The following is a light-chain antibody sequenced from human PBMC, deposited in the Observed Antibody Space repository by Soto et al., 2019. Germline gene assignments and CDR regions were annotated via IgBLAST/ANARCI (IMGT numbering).Light chain of an antibody. CDR2: GAS. Sequence: EIVMTQSPGTLSVSPGERATLSCRASQSVSSNLAWYQQKPGQAPRLLIYGASTRATGIPARFSGRGSGTEFTLTISSLQSEDFAVYYCQQYNGWPPVTFGGGTKVEIK. V-gene: IGKV3-15*01. CDR3: QQYNGWPPVT. J-gene: IGKJ4*01. CDR1: QSVSSN.